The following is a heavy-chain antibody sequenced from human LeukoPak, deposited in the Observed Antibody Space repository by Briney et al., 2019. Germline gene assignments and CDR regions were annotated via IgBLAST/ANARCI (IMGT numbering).Heavy chain of an antibody. Sequence: GGSLRLSCAASGFTFSSYGMHWVRQAPGKGLEWVAFIRYDGSNKYYADSVKGRFTISRDNSKNTLYLQMNSLRAEDTAVYYCAKDGGGATNWFDPWGQGTLVTVSS. CDR2: IRYDGSNK. V-gene: IGHV3-30*02. CDR3: AKDGGGATNWFDP. J-gene: IGHJ5*02. CDR1: GFTFSSYG. D-gene: IGHD1-26*01.